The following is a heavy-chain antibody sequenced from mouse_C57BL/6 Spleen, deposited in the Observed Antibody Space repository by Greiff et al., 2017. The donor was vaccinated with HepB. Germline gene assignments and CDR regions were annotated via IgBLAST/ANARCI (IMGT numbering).Heavy chain of an antibody. CDR2: TNPTNGRT. CDR1: GYTFTSYW. CDR3: ARIKKLVATYFDY. V-gene: IGHV1S81*02. J-gene: IGHJ2*01. D-gene: IGHD1-1*01. Sequence: VQLQQSGAELVKAGASVKMSCKASGYTFTSYWMHWVKQRLGQGLEWFAETNPTNGRTYYNEKFKSKATLTVDKSSSTADMLLIGPTFEDSAVYYCARIKKLVATYFDYWGQGTTLTVSS.